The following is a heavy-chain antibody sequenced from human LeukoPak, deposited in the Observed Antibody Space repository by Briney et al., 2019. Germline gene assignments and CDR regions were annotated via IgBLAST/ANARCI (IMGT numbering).Heavy chain of an antibody. CDR1: GDTFSNYA. J-gene: IGHJ5*02. V-gene: IGHV1-69*04. CDR3: ASQFYYDSSGYYYLNWFDP. CDR2: IIPILDIA. Sequence: SVKVSCKASGDTFSNYAISWLRQAPGQGLEWTGRIIPILDIAIYAQKFQGRVTITADKSTSTAYMELSSLRFEDTAVYYCASQFYYDSSGYYYLNWFDPWGQGTLVTVSS. D-gene: IGHD3-22*01.